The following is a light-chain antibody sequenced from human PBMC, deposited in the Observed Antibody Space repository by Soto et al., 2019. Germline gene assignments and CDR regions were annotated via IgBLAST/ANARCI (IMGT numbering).Light chain of an antibody. CDR1: QTVSRN. Sequence: EVVMTQSPATLSVSPGEGVTLSCRASQTVSRNLAWYQQRPGQAPRLLIYDISNRAAGVPARFSGSGSETEFTLTIRSLQSEDFAVYFCQQYNNWPSFGQGTRLEI. J-gene: IGKJ5*01. CDR3: QQYNNWPS. V-gene: IGKV3-15*01. CDR2: DIS.